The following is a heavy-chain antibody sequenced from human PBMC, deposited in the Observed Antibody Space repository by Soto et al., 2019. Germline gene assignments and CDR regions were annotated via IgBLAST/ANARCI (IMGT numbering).Heavy chain of an antibody. V-gene: IGHV1-2*04. J-gene: IGHJ6*02. CDR1: GYTFTGYY. CDR2: INPNSGGT. D-gene: IGHD3-10*01. Sequence: ASVKVSCKASGYTFTGYYMHWVRQAPGQGLEWMGWINPNSGGTNYAQKFQGWVTMTRDTSISTAYMELSRLRSDDTAVYYCARVLSGDSRGGYYYGMDAWGQGTTVTISS. CDR3: ARVLSGDSRGGYYYGMDA.